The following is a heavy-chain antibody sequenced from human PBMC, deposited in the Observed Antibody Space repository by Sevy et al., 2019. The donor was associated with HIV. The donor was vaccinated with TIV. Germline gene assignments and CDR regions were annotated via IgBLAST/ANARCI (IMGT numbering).Heavy chain of an antibody. J-gene: IGHJ4*02. CDR1: GGYLSGYY. CDR3: ATRRGHLSFDY. Sequence: SETLSLTCVVYGGYLSGYYWSWIRQPPGKGLEWIGEINHSGSTNYNPSLKSRVTISADTSKNQFSLKLSSVTAADTAVYYCATRRGHLSFDYWGQGTLVTVSS. V-gene: IGHV4-34*01. CDR2: INHSGST.